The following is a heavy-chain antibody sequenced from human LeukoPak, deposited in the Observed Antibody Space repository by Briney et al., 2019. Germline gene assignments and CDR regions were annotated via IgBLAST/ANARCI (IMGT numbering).Heavy chain of an antibody. Sequence: GASVKVSCNVSGYSLTDLSMHWVRQAPGNGLERMGGFDPEDGRPVYAQKFQGRVTLTEDTSTETAYMELSSLRSEDTAVYFCAAGYSSGWFAEYFHSWGQGTLVTVSS. CDR2: FDPEDGRP. D-gene: IGHD6-19*01. CDR3: AAGYSSGWFAEYFHS. CDR1: GYSLTDLS. V-gene: IGHV1-24*01. J-gene: IGHJ1*01.